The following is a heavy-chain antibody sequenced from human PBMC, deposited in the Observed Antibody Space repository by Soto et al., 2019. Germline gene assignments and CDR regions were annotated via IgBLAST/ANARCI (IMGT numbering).Heavy chain of an antibody. CDR2: IYSGGST. J-gene: IGHJ5*02. CDR3: ARGPDHSSSWYNWFDP. Sequence: EVQLVESGGGLVQPGGSLRLSCAASGFTVSSNYMSWVRQAPGKGLEWVSVIYSGGSTYYADSVKGRFTISRDNTKNTLYLQMNSLRADDTAVYYCARGPDHSSSWYNWFDPWGQGTLVTVSS. V-gene: IGHV3-66*01. CDR1: GFTVSSNY. D-gene: IGHD6-13*01.